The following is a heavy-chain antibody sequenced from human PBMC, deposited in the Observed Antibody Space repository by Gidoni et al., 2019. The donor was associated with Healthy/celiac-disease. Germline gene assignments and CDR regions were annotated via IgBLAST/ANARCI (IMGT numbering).Heavy chain of an antibody. CDR3: ASPPGNYGSGSFD. CDR1: GFTFSSYA. J-gene: IGHJ4*02. D-gene: IGHD3-10*01. Sequence: QVQLVESGGGVVQPGRSLRLSCAASGFTFSSYAMHWVRQAPGKGLEWLAVISNDGSNKYYADSVKGRFTISRDNSKNTLYLQMNSLRAEDTAVYYCASPPGNYGSGSFDWGQGTLVTVSS. V-gene: IGHV3-30*04. CDR2: ISNDGSNK.